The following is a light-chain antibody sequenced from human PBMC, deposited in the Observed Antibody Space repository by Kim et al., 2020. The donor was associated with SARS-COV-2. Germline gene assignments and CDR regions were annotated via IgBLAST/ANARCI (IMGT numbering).Light chain of an antibody. CDR3: NSRESGVNHVI. V-gene: IGLV3-19*01. CDR1: SLRSYY. Sequence: SSELTQDPAVSVALGQTVRITCQGDSLRSYYASWYQQKPGQAPVLVIYDKNNRPSGIPDRFSGSNSGNTASLTITGAQAEDDAVYYCNSRESGVNHVIFGGGTQLTVL. J-gene: IGLJ2*01. CDR2: DKN.